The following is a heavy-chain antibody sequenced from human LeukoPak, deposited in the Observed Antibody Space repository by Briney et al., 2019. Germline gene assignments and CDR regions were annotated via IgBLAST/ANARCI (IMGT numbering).Heavy chain of an antibody. CDR2: IKQDGSEK. CDR1: GFTFSRYW. J-gene: IGHJ4*02. CDR3: ARDRYFDDY. V-gene: IGHV3-7*01. Sequence: GGPLRLSCAASGFTFSRYWMSWVRQAPGKGLEWVANIKQDGSEKDYVDSVKGRFIIFRDDAENSLYLQMNSLRAEDTAVYYCARDRYFDDYWGQGTLVIVSS. D-gene: IGHD3-9*01.